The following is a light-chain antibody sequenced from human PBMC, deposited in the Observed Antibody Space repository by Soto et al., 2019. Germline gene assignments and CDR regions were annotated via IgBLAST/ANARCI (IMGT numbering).Light chain of an antibody. CDR1: SSDVGSYNL. V-gene: IGLV2-23*01. CDR2: EGT. J-gene: IGLJ3*02. Sequence: QSALTQPASVSGSSGQSITISCTGTSSDVGSYNLVSWYQHHPGKAPKLIISEGTQRPSWVSDRFSGSKSGNTASLTISGLKAEDEADYYCCSYAFSSTLAFGGGTKLTVL. CDR3: CSYAFSSTLA.